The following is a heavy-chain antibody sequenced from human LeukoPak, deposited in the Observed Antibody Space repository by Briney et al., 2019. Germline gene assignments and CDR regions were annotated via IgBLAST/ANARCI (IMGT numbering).Heavy chain of an antibody. V-gene: IGHV3-23*05. Sequence: QAGGSLRLSCAASGFTFSSSDMSWVRQAPGSGLKWVSSIRHSDSNTYYADSLMGRFTISSDNSKNTLYLQMNSLSAEDTAVYYCAKRGNPTVGHHYLDVWGKGTTVSVSS. CDR1: GFTFSSSD. D-gene: IGHD1-1*01. J-gene: IGHJ6*03. CDR2: IRHSDSNT. CDR3: AKRGNPTVGHHYLDV.